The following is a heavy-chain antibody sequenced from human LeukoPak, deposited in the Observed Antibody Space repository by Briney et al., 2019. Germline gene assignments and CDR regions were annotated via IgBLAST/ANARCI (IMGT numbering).Heavy chain of an antibody. Sequence: GGSLRLSCAASGFALSSYSMHWVRQAPGKGLEFVSAISRNGRNTYYANSVKGRFTISRDISKNTLYLQMGSLRPEDMAVYYCARVDSGSACASWGQGILVTVSS. J-gene: IGHJ1*01. D-gene: IGHD6-19*01. CDR1: GFALSSYS. V-gene: IGHV3-64*01. CDR3: ARVDSGSACAS. CDR2: ISRNGRNT.